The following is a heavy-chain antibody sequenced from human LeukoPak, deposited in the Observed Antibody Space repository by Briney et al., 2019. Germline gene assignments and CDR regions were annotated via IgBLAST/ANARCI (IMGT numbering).Heavy chain of an antibody. Sequence: PSETLSLTCTVSGGSISSYYWSWIRQPPGKGLEWIGYIYYSGSTNYNPSLKSRVNISVDTSKNQFSLKLSSVTAADTAVYYCARVGYDSSGYLYGMDVWGQGTTVTVSS. CDR2: IYYSGST. D-gene: IGHD3-22*01. CDR3: ARVGYDSSGYLYGMDV. CDR1: GGSISSYY. V-gene: IGHV4-59*01. J-gene: IGHJ6*02.